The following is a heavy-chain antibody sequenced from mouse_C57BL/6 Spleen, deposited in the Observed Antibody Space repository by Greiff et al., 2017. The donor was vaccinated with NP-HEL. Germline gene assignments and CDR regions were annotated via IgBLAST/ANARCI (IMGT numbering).Heavy chain of an antibody. CDR1: GYTFTDHT. CDR3: ATDGGNYLYAMDY. D-gene: IGHD1-1*02. V-gene: IGHV1-78*01. CDR2: IYPRDGST. J-gene: IGHJ4*01. Sequence: LQESDAELVKPGASVKISCKVSGYTFTDHTIHWMKQRPEQGLEWIGYIYPRDGSTKYNEKFKGKATLTADKSSSTAYMQRNSLTSEDAAVYFCATDGGNYLYAMDYWGQGTSVTVSS.